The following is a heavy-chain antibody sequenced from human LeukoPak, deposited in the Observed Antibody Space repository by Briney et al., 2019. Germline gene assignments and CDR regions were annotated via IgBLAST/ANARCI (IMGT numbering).Heavy chain of an antibody. D-gene: IGHD2-2*01. Sequence: ASVKVSCKASGYAFNSYYIHWVRQAPGQGLEWMGIINPSGGSTSYAQKFQGRVTMTRDTSTSTLYMEVSSLISEDTAVYYCARGGYCTSTSCYLDYWGQGTLVTVYS. J-gene: IGHJ4*02. CDR1: GYAFNSYY. CDR3: ARGGYCTSTSCYLDY. CDR2: INPSGGST. V-gene: IGHV1-46*02.